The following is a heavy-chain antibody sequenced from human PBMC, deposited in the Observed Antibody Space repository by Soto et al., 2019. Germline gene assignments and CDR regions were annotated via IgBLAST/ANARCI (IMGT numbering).Heavy chain of an antibody. CDR2: FSSVGGGT. CDR1: GFPFISYS. V-gene: IGHV3-23*01. CDR3: ARDWGGLGY. J-gene: IGHJ4*02. Sequence: PGVSLRLSCAASGFPFISYSMSWVRQAPGKGLEWVSTFSSVGGGTYYADSVKGRFTISRDNSKNTLYLEMNSLRVEDTAVYYCARDWGGLGYWGQGNLVTFS. D-gene: IGHD3-10*01.